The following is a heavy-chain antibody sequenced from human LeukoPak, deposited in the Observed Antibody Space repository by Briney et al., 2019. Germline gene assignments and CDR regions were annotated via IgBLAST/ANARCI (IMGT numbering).Heavy chain of an antibody. J-gene: IGHJ6*02. CDR1: GYTFTSYG. Sequence: APVTVSFTASGYTFTSYGISWVRQAPGQGLELMGWISAYNGNTNSEQKLQGRVTMTTDTSTSTAYMELRRLRSDDTAVYYCARDGDYGDSYPDGMDVWGQGTTVTVSS. V-gene: IGHV1-18*01. D-gene: IGHD4-17*01. CDR3: ARDGDYGDSYPDGMDV. CDR2: ISAYNGNT.